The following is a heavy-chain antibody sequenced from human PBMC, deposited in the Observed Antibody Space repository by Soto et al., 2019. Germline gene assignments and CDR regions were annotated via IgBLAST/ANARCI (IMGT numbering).Heavy chain of an antibody. CDR3: ARWPLSRVTAMASYNWFDP. D-gene: IGHD5-18*01. Sequence: SETLSHTCAFSGYSSSSGSYLVWIRQPPGKGPEWIASIYHGGTTFYNPSLKSRITTSVDTSNNQLSLKLRSVTAADTAVYYCARWPLSRVTAMASYNWFDPWGQGTLVTVSS. CDR2: IYHGGTT. CDR1: GYSSSSGSY. V-gene: IGHV4-38-2*01. J-gene: IGHJ5*02.